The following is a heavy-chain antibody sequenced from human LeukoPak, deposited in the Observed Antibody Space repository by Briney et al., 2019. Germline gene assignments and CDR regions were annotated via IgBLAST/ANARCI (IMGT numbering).Heavy chain of an antibody. CDR2: TYTGGNS. CDR3: ARGGRGSAAVVAPRSFDI. D-gene: IGHD3-22*01. J-gene: IGHJ3*02. CDR1: GFTVSSTH. V-gene: IGHV3-53*01. Sequence: GVSLRLSCEASGFTVSSTHMVWVRQAPGKGLEWVSVTYTGGNSYYAGSVQGRFIISRDISKNTLYLQMNNLRAEDSALYYCARGGRGSAAVVAPRSFDIWGQGTMVTVSS.